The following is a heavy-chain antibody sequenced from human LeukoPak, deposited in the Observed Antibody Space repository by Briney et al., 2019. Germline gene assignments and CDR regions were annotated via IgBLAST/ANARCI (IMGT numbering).Heavy chain of an antibody. CDR2: IIPIFGRA. CDR1: GGTFSSYA. J-gene: IGHJ4*02. D-gene: IGHD3-22*01. V-gene: IGHV1-69*04. Sequence: SVKVSCKGSGGTFSSYAISWVRQPPGQGLEWMGRIIPIFGRANYAQKFQGRVTITADKSTSTAYMELSSLRSEDTAVYYCASDQENYYDSSGYYFGDYWGQGTLVTVSS. CDR3: ASDQENYYDSSGYYFGDY.